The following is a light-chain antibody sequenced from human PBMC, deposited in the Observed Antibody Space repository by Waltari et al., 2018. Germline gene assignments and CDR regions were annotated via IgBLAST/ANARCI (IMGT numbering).Light chain of an antibody. CDR3: QQYNSAPWT. CDR2: NAS. V-gene: IGKV1-5*01. Sequence: DIQIPHSPSSLSASVVDKVTITCQASQSISSWLAWYQQKPGKAPKPLIYNASSLESGVPSRFSGSGSGTDFTLTISSLQPEDFATYYCQQYNSAPWTFGQGTKVEIK. J-gene: IGKJ1*01. CDR1: QSISSW.